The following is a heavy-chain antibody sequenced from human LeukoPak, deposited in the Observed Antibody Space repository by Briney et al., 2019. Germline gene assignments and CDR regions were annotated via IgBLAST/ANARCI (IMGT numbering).Heavy chain of an antibody. J-gene: IGHJ6*03. CDR2: ISDSGGST. CDR3: ATPGQLVFYYNMDV. V-gene: IGHV3-23*01. Sequence: GGSLRLSCAASGFTFSSYAMSWVRQAPGKGLEWVSGISDSGGSTYYADSVKGRFTISRDNSKNTLYLQMNGLRAEDTAVYFCATPGQLVFYYNMDVWGKGTTVIVSS. CDR1: GFTFSSYA. D-gene: IGHD6-13*01.